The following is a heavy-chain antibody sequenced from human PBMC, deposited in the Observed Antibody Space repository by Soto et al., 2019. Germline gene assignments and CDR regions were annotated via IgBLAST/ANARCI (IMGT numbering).Heavy chain of an antibody. J-gene: IGHJ4*02. CDR3: ARDPKTSGGQNWAFNYFDS. V-gene: IGHV3-30-3*01. CDR1: GFSFSISP. D-gene: IGHD7-27*01. Sequence: GGSLRLSCAASGFSFSISPMHWVRKAPGKGPEWVALISYDGTNKFYADSVKGRFTISRDNSKSTLYLQVDSLRPEDAAVYYCARDPKTSGGQNWAFNYFDSWGQGTLVTVS. CDR2: ISYDGTNK.